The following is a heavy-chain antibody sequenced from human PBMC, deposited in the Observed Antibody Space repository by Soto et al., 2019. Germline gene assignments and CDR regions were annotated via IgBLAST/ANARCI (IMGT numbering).Heavy chain of an antibody. D-gene: IGHD4-17*01. Sequence: QVQLQESGPGLVKPSQTLSLTCTVSGGSISSGGYYWSWIRQHPGKGLEWIGYIYYSGSTYYNPSLESRVTISVDTSQNQFSLKLSSVTAADTAVYYCARDDYGGAYYYYGMDVWGQGTTATVSS. CDR3: ARDDYGGAYYYYGMDV. V-gene: IGHV4-31*03. CDR2: IYYSGST. CDR1: GGSISSGGYY. J-gene: IGHJ6*02.